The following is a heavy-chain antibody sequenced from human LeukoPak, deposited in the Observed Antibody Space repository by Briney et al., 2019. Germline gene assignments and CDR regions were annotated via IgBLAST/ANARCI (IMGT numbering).Heavy chain of an antibody. Sequence: SETLSLTCAVSGGSFSGHYWNWIRQPPGKGLEWIGSIYHSGSTYYNPSLKSRVTISVDTSKNQFSLKLSSVTAADTAVYYCARYHRDWFDPWGQGALVTVSS. J-gene: IGHJ5*02. CDR1: GGSFSGHY. V-gene: IGHV4-38-2*01. CDR2: IYHSGST. D-gene: IGHD2-2*01. CDR3: ARYHRDWFDP.